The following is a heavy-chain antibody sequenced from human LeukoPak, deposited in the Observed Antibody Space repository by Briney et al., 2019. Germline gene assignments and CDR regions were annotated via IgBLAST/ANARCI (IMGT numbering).Heavy chain of an antibody. CDR1: DYSISSSNW. J-gene: IGHJ4*02. Sequence: PSDTLSLTCAVSDYSISSSNWWGWIRQPPGKGLEWIGYIYYSGSIYYNPSLKSRVTMSVDMSKNLFSLKLSSVTAVDTAVYYCAKYGPQDSGSSHFDYWGQGALVTVSS. V-gene: IGHV4-28*05. D-gene: IGHD1-26*01. CDR3: AKYGPQDSGSSHFDY. CDR2: IYYSGSI.